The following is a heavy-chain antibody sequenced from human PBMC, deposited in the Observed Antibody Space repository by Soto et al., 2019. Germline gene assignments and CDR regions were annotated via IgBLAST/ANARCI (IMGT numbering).Heavy chain of an antibody. CDR2: ISSSSSTI. D-gene: IGHD5-18*01. V-gene: IGHV3-48*01. CDR3: ARDPGYSDGYRPGYYHYGLAF. Sequence: PGGARRVRWGGSGVTLRRYELNLGRQAPGKGVEWVSYISSSSSTIYYADSVKGRFTISRDNAKNSLYLQMNSLRAEDTAVYYCARDPGYSDGYRPGYYHYGLAFPAQGSTVPVSS. CDR1: GVTLRRYE. J-gene: IGHJ6*02.